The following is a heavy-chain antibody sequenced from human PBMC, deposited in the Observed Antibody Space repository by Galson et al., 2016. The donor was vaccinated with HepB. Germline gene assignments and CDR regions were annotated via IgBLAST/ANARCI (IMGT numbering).Heavy chain of an antibody. CDR1: GITLRGYA. D-gene: IGHD3-22*01. J-gene: IGHJ3*02. V-gene: IGHV3-21*01. CDR3: ASERLDSSGYSYPDAFEI. CDR2: ISRGGTYT. Sequence: SLRLSCAASGITLRGYAMNWVRQAPGKGLDWVSCISRGGTYTYYADSVKGRFTVSRDNAKNSLYLQMNNLRAEDTALYYCASERLDSSGYSYPDAFEIWGLGTMVTVS.